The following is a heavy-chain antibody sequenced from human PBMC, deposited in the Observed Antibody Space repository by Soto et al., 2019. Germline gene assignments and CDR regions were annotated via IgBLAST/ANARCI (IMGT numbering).Heavy chain of an antibody. CDR3: ASSITMIVVAYGMDV. Sequence: SVKVSCKASGGTFTNFTIHWVRQAPGQGLEWMGGIIPIFSTTNYAQKFLGRVTITADESTRTAYMELSSLKSEDTAVYYCASSITMIVVAYGMDVWGQGATVTVS. CDR1: GGTFTNFT. J-gene: IGHJ6*02. CDR2: IIPIFSTT. D-gene: IGHD3-22*01. V-gene: IGHV1-69*13.